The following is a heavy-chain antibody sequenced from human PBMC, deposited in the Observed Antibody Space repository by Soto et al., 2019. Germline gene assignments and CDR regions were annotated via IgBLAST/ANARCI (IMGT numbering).Heavy chain of an antibody. D-gene: IGHD3-10*01. CDR1: GYTFTSYY. CDR2: INPSGGST. J-gene: IGHJ6*02. CDR3: ARDGSERITMVRGVITPYYYGTDF. V-gene: IGHV1-46*01. Sequence: ASVKVSCKASGYTFTSYYMHWVRQAPGQGLEWMGIINPSGGSTSYAQRFQGRVTMTRDTSTSTVYMELSSLRSEDTAVYYCARDGSERITMVRGVITPYYYGTDFCGQGIMVTVSS.